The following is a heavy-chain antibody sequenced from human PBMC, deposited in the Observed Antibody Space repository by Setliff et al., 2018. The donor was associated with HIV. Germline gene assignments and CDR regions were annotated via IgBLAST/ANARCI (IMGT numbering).Heavy chain of an antibody. J-gene: IGHJ3*01. Sequence: SGGSLRLSCVVSGLSLSDYNMNWVRQAPGKGLEWVSSISTSSRYLSYSASVKGRVTISRLNSKNSLFLQMNSLRAEDTAVYYCAMTRGFTYGFTLHDAFDVWGQGTMVTVSS. CDR3: AMTRGFTYGFTLHDAFDV. D-gene: IGHD5-18*01. CDR2: ISTSSRYL. V-gene: IGHV3-21*06. CDR1: GLSLSDYN.